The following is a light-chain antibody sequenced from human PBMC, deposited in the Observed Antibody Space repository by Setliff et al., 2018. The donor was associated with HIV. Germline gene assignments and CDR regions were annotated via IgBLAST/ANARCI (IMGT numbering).Light chain of an antibody. V-gene: IGLV2-11*01. CDR3: CSYAGSYTPVI. CDR2: DVT. Sequence: QSALAQPRSVSGSPGQSVTISCTGTSSDVGSYNYVSWYQQHPGKAPKLMIYDVTKRPSGVPDRFSGSKSGNTASLTISGLQAEDEADYYCCSYAGSYTPVILGGGTKVTVL. CDR1: SSDVGSYNY. J-gene: IGLJ2*01.